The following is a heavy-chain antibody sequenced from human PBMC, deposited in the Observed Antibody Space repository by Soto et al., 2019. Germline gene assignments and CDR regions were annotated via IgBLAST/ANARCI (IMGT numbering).Heavy chain of an antibody. J-gene: IGHJ4*02. V-gene: IGHV3-49*03. CDR2: IRSKAYGGTT. D-gene: IGHD3-22*01. CDR1: GFTFGDYA. Sequence: GGSLRLSCTASGFTFGDYAMSWFRQAPGKGLEWVGFIRSKAYGGTTEYAASVKGRFTISRDDSKSIAYLQMNSLKTEDTAVYYCTSEASYDSSGYPIDYWGQGTLVTVSS. CDR3: TSEASYDSSGYPIDY.